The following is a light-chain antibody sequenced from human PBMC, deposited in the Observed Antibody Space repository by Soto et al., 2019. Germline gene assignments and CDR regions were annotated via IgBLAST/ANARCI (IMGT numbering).Light chain of an antibody. CDR2: SNN. CDR1: SSNIGGTNY. J-gene: IGLJ1*01. V-gene: IGLV1-47*02. CDR3: ASWDDRLGGP. Sequence: QSVLTQPPSASGTPGQRVFISCSGSSSNIGGTNYAYWYQQLPGAAPKLLMHSNNLRPSGVPERISGSKSGTSASLAISGLRSEDEAVYYCASWDDRLGGPFGTGTKVTV.